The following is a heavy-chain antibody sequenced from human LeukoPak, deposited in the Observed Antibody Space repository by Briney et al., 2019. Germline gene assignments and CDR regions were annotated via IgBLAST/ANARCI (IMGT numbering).Heavy chain of an antibody. J-gene: IGHJ5*02. CDR3: ARRASPLVIREDWFDP. CDR2: IIPIFGTA. CDR1: GGTFSSYA. Sequence: SVKVSCKASGGTFSSYAISWVRQAPGQGLEWMGGIIPIFGTANYAQKFQGRVTITADESTSTAYMELRSLRSDDTAVYYCARRASPLVIREDWFDPWGQGTLVTVSP. V-gene: IGHV1-69*13. D-gene: IGHD3-22*01.